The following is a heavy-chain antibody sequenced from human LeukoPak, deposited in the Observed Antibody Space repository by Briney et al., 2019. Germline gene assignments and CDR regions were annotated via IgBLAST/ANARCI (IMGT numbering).Heavy chain of an antibody. Sequence: GGSLRLSCAASGFTFSSYSMNWVRQAPGKGLEWVSAISGSGGSTYYADSVKGRFTISRDNSKNTLYLQMNSLRAEDTAVYYCAHTGAVAGYFDYWGQGTLVTVSS. CDR3: AHTGAVAGYFDY. CDR2: ISGSGGST. J-gene: IGHJ4*02. D-gene: IGHD6-19*01. CDR1: GFTFSSYS. V-gene: IGHV3-23*01.